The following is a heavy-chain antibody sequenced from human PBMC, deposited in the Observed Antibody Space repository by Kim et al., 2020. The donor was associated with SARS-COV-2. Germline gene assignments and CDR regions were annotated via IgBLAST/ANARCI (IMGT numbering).Heavy chain of an antibody. CDR1: GLRFSDFS. V-gene: IGHV3-11*01. J-gene: IGHJ6*01. CDR3: RRGGITGPESDYYGMDV. D-gene: IGHD1-20*01. CDR2: ISVSGKFI. Sequence: GGSLRLSCAASGLRFSDFSWNWIRQAPGKGLEWISYISVSGKFIYYADSVKGRFIISRDNTEESVLLEMTGLRPDDTGVYYGRRGGITGPESDYYGMDV.